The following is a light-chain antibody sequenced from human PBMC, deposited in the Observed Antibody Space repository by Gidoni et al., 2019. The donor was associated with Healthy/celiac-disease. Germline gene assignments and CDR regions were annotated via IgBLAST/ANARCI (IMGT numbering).Light chain of an antibody. CDR2: DAS. J-gene: IGKJ1*01. CDR3: QQRSNWPP. Sequence: EIVLTQSPATLSLSPGERATLSCRASQSVSSYLACYQQKPGQAPRLLIYDASNRATGIPARFSGSGSGTDFTLTISSLEPEDFAVYYCQQRSNWPPFGQGTKVEIK. CDR1: QSVSSY. V-gene: IGKV3-11*01.